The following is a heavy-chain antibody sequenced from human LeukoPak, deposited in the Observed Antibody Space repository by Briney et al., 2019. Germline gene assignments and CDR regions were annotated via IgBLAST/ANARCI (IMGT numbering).Heavy chain of an antibody. CDR1: GGSISSYY. V-gene: IGHV4-59*06. D-gene: IGHD3-22*01. CDR2: IYYSGST. CDR3: ARGSYYYDSSGFVGDY. Sequence: SETLSLTCTVSGGSISSYYWSWIRQPPGKGLEWIGYIYYSGSTYYNPSLKSRVTISVDTSKNQFSLKLSSVTAADTAVYYCARGSYYYDSSGFVGDYWGQGTLVTVSS. J-gene: IGHJ4*02.